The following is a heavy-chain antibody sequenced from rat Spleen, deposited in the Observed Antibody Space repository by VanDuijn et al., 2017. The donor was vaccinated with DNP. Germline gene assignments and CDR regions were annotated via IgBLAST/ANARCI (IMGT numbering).Heavy chain of an antibody. Sequence: EVQLVESGGGLVQPGRSLKLSCAASGFTFSNYDMAWVRQAPTKGLEWVASISPSGGSTYYRDSVKGRFTVSRDNAQNTLYLQMSKLGSEDTAIYYCARLVWHGWFAYWGQGTLVTVSS. CDR1: GFTFSNYD. D-gene: IGHD1-11*01. CDR3: ARLVWHGWFAY. CDR2: ISPSGGST. V-gene: IGHV5S13*01. J-gene: IGHJ3*01.